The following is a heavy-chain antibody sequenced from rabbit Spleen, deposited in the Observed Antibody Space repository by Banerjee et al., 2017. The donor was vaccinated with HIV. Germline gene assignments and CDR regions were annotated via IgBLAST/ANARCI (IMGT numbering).Heavy chain of an antibody. V-gene: IGHV1S45*01. CDR2: IYGSSNGGT. CDR1: GFSFSSSYY. D-gene: IGHD6-1*01. CDR3: ARADYSYDGIAYGYLYYGMDL. Sequence: QEQLEESGGDLVKPGASLTLTCKASGFSFSSSYYMCWVRQAPGKGLEWIACIYGSSNGGTWYASWAKGRFTISKTSSTTVTLQMTSLTAADTATYFCARADYSYDGIAYGYLYYGMDLWGPGTLVTVS. J-gene: IGHJ6*01.